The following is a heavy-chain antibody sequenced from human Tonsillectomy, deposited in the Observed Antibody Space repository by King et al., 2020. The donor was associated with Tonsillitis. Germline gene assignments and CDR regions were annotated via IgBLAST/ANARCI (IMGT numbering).Heavy chain of an antibody. D-gene: IGHD4-17*01. CDR2: ISYDGNDK. CDR3: AKEASGRFDHGDYVSDLDY. J-gene: IGHJ4*02. V-gene: IGHV3-30*18. Sequence: VQLVESGGGVVQPGRSLRLSCVASGFTLNNFAMHWVRQPPGKGLEWVAVISYDGNDKYHADSMKGRFTISRDNSKNTLYMQMNSLRTEDTAVYYCAKEASGRFDHGDYVSDLDYWGQGSLVTVSS. CDR1: GFTLNNFA.